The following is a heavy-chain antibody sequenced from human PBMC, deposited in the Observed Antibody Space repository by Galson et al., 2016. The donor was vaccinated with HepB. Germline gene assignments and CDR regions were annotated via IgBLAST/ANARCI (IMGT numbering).Heavy chain of an antibody. D-gene: IGHD3-10*01. CDR2: VDNEGIT. CDR3: ATLIRGAGGRGY. CDR1: GASISGGRDH. Sequence: TLSLTCTVSGASISGGRDHWTWIRQPAGKGLEYIGRVDNEGITYSSSLKSRVTISVDSSKNQFSLNLSSVTAADTAVYYCATLIRGAGGRGYWGRGTLVTVSS. J-gene: IGHJ4*02. V-gene: IGHV4-61*02.